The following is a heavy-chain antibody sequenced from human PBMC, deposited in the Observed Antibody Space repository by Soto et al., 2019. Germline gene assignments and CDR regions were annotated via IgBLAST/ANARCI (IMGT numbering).Heavy chain of an antibody. Sequence: QVQMVQSGPEVKMPGASVKVSCKTSGYTFTAYGLAWLRQAPGQRPEWMGWVGTANDNTNYAEKFQGTVTMTTDTSTATTYMVLRSLRSDATAVYCCAREVNIDSSDYYSFAYWGQGTLVTVSS. J-gene: IGHJ4*02. CDR2: VGTANDNT. CDR3: AREVNIDSSDYYSFAY. V-gene: IGHV1-18*01. D-gene: IGHD3-22*01. CDR1: GYTFTAYG.